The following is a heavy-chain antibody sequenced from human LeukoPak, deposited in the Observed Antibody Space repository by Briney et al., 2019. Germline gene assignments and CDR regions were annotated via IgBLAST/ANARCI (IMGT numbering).Heavy chain of an antibody. CDR3: AKGNYYYDSSVLDY. CDR2: ISGSGGST. CDR1: GFTFSSYA. D-gene: IGHD3-22*01. J-gene: IGHJ4*02. V-gene: IGHV3-23*01. Sequence: PGGSLRLSRAASGFTFSSYAMSWVRQAPGKGLEWVSAISGSGGSTYYADSVKGRFTISRDNSKNTLYLQMNSLRAEDTAVYYCAKGNYYYDSSVLDYWGQGTLVTVSS.